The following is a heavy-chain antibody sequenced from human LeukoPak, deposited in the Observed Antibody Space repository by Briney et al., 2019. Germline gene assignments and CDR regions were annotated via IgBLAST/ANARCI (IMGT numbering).Heavy chain of an antibody. V-gene: IGHV4-59*01. CDR2: IYFSGST. CDR3: GRDGGKGWLWFDY. J-gene: IGHJ4*02. Sequence: PSETLSLTCTVSGGSISSYYWSWIRQPPGKGLEYIGYIYFSGSTNYNPSLKSRVTISVDTSKNQFSLMLSSVTAADTAVEYCGRDGGKGWLWFDYWGQGTLVTVSS. CDR1: GGSISSYY. D-gene: IGHD3-9*01.